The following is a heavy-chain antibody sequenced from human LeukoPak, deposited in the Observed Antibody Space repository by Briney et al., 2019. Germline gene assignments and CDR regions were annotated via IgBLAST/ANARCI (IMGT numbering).Heavy chain of an antibody. D-gene: IGHD1-26*01. CDR3: TRGGELMNY. CDR2: IYTSGST. J-gene: IGHJ4*02. V-gene: IGHV4-61*02. Sequence: SETLSLTCTVSGGSVSSGNYYWTWIRQPAGKGLEWIGRIYTSGSTNYNPSLKSRVTISIDASKNQFSLRLSSVTAADTAVYYCTRGGELMNYWGQGTLVTVSS. CDR1: GGSVSSGNYY.